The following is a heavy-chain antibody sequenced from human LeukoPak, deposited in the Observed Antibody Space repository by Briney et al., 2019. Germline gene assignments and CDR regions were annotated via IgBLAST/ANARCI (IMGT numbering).Heavy chain of an antibody. J-gene: IGHJ5*02. D-gene: IGHD3-22*01. CDR1: GFTFNSYV. Sequence: PGGSLRLSCAASGFTFNSYVIQWVRQAPDKGLEWVAVTWSDGSEKFYTDSVKGRFTISRDNSKNKVDLQMNSLKAEDTAVYFCARAQSATLSYYFDLWGQGTLFTVSS. CDR2: TWSDGSEK. CDR3: ARAQSATLSYYFDL. V-gene: IGHV3-33*01.